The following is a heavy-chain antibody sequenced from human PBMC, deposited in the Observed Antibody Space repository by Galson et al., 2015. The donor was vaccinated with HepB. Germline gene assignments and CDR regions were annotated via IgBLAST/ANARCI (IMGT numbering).Heavy chain of an antibody. CDR2: ISYDGSNK. Sequence: SLRLSCAASGFTFSNYAMHWVRQAPGKGLEWVAVISYDGSNKYHADSVKGRFTISRDNSKNTLYLQMNTLRAEDTAVCYCARGGYSSNYGAFDIWGQGTMVTVSS. V-gene: IGHV3-30*04. CDR1: GFTFSNYA. CDR3: ARGGYSSNYGAFDI. J-gene: IGHJ3*02. D-gene: IGHD6-13*01.